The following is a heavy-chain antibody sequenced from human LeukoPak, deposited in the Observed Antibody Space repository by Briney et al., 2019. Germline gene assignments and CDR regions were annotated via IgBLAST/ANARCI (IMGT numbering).Heavy chain of an antibody. CDR2: IKQDGSVK. V-gene: IGHV3-7*01. D-gene: IGHD4/OR15-4a*01. J-gene: IGHJ6*03. CDR1: GFTFSSYW. Sequence: GGSLRLSCAASGFTFSSYWMTWVRQAPGKGLEWVANIKQDGSVKYYVDSVKGRFTISRDSAKNSLYLQMNSLSVEDTAVYYCARAMVTMVRFYYYYYMDVWGKGTTVTVSS. CDR3: ARAMVTMVRFYYYYYMDV.